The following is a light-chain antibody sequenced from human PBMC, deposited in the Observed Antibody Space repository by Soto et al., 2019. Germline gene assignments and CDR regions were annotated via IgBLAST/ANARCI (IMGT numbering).Light chain of an antibody. V-gene: IGKV1-5*03. CDR2: KAS. J-gene: IGKJ2*02. CDR1: QSVGSW. CDR3: QQYDAYPWT. Sequence: DIQMTQSPSTLSASVGDRVTITCWASQSVGSWLAWYQQKPGKAPKYLIYKASILESGVPSRFSGSGSGTEYTLTISSLQPDDFATYYCQQYDAYPWTFGQGTKLDFK.